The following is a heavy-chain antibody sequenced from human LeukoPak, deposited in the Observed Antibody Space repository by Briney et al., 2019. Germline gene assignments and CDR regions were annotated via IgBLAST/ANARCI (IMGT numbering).Heavy chain of an antibody. CDR1: GGSISSYY. CDR3: ARVGTAVTTHRGWFDP. J-gene: IGHJ5*02. V-gene: IGHV4-59*01. D-gene: IGHD4-17*01. Sequence: SETLSLTCTVSGGSISSYYWSWIRQPPGKGLEWIGYIYYSGSTNYNPSLKSRVTISVDTSKNQFSLKLSSVTAADTAVYYCARVGTAVTTHRGWFDPWGQGTLVTVSS. CDR2: IYYSGST.